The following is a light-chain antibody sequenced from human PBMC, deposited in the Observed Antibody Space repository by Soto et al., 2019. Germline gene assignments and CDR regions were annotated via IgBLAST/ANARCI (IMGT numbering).Light chain of an antibody. Sequence: QSVLTQPPSASGTPGQRVTISCSGSSSNIGSNAVSWYRQLPGAAPKLLIYGYNQRPSGVPDRFSGSKSGTSASLAISGLQSEDETDYYWAAWDDSLNGVVFGGVTKLTVL. J-gene: IGLJ2*01. V-gene: IGLV1-44*01. CDR3: AAWDDSLNGVV. CDR2: GYN. CDR1: SSNIGSNA.